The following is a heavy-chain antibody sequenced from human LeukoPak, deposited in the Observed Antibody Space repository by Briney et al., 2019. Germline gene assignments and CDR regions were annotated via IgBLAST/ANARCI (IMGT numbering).Heavy chain of an antibody. CDR1: GYSISSGYY. CDR3: ARAYSSSSHYFDY. J-gene: IGHJ4*02. D-gene: IGHD6-13*01. Sequence: SETLSLTCTVSGYSISSGYYWGWIRQPPGKGLEWIGSIYHSGSTYYNPSLKSRVTISVDTSKNQFSLKLSSVTAADTAVYYCARAYSSSSHYFDYWGQGTLVTVSS. V-gene: IGHV4-38-2*02. CDR2: IYHSGST.